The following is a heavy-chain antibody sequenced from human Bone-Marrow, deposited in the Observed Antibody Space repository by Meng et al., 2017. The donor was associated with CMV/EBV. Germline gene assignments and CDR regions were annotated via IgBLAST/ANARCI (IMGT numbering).Heavy chain of an antibody. D-gene: IGHD3-3*01. CDR1: GDYISTSDYY. V-gene: IGHV4-39*07. J-gene: IGHJ4*02. CDR3: ARACGELRFLGGYALREPSADGEFDY. CDR2: IYYSGTT. Sequence: GSLRLSCTVSGDYISTSDYYWGWIRQPPGKGLEWIGNIYYSGTTYYNPSLKSRVTISVDTSKTQFSLKLSSVTAADTAVYYCARACGELRFLGGYALREPSADGEFDYWGQGTLVTVSS.